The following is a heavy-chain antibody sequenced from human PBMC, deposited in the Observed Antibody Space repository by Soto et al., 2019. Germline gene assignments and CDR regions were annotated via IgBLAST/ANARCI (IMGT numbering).Heavy chain of an antibody. CDR1: GDSVSSNSAA. V-gene: IGHV6-1*01. CDR3: ASVVANYDFWSGYFLGNWFDP. Sequence: QVPLQQSGPGLVKPSQTLSLTCAISGDSVSSNSAAWNWIRQSPSRGLEWLGRTYYRSKWYNDYAVSVKSRITINPDTSKNQFSLQLNSVTPEDTAVYYCASVVANYDFWSGYFLGNWFDPWGQGTLVTVSS. J-gene: IGHJ5*02. D-gene: IGHD3-3*01. CDR2: TYYRSKWYN.